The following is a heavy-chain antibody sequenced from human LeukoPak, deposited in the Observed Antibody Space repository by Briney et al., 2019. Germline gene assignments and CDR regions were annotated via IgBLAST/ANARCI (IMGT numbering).Heavy chain of an antibody. CDR1: GGSISSYY. J-gene: IGHJ2*01. Sequence: KPSETLSLTCTVSGGSISSYYWSWIRQPPGKGLEWIGYIYYSGSTSNNPSLQSRVTISIDTSKNQISLKLSSVTAADTAVYYCARPLGNGYSYWYFDLWGRGTLVTVSS. D-gene: IGHD3-22*01. V-gene: IGHV4-59*01. CDR3: ARPLGNGYSYWYFDL. CDR2: IYYSGST.